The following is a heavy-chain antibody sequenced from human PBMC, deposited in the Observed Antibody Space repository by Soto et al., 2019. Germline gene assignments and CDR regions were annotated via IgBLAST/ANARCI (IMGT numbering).Heavy chain of an antibody. J-gene: IGHJ4*02. V-gene: IGHV3-30*18. CDR2: ISYDGSNK. CDR1: VFTFSSYG. D-gene: IGHD4-17*01. Sequence: WWSLRLSCSASVFTFSSYGMHWFRQAPGKGLEWVAVISYDGSNKYYADSVKGRFTISRDNSKNTLYLQMNSLRAEDTAVYYCAKLYGDYAWGQGTLVTVSS. CDR3: AKLYGDYA.